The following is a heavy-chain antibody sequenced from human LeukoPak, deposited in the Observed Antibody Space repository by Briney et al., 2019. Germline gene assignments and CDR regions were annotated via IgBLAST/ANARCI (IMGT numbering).Heavy chain of an antibody. CDR1: GGSISSGGYS. Sequence: SQTLSLTCAVSGGSISSGGYSWSWIRQPPGKGLEWIGYIYHSGSTYYNPSLKSRVTISVDRSKNQFSLKLSSVTAADTAVYYCARAPRGDAFDIWGQGTMVTVSS. CDR3: ARAPRGDAFDI. V-gene: IGHV4-30-2*01. D-gene: IGHD3-16*01. J-gene: IGHJ3*02. CDR2: IYHSGST.